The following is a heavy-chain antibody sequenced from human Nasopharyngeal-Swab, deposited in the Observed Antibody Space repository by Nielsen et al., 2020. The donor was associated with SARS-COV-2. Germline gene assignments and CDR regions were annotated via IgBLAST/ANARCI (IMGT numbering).Heavy chain of an antibody. D-gene: IGHD5-18*01. CDR2: ISYDGSNK. J-gene: IGHJ6*02. Sequence: GGSLRLSCAASGFTFSSYAMHWVREAPGKGLERVAVISYDGSNKYYADSVKGRFTISRDNSKNTLYLQMNSLRAEDTAVYYCAKDCERGYSYGWNYYYGMDVWGQGTTVTVSS. V-gene: IGHV3-30*18. CDR1: GFTFSSYA. CDR3: AKDCERGYSYGWNYYYGMDV.